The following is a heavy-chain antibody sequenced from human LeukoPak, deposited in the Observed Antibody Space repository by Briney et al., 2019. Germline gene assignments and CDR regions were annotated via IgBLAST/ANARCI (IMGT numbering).Heavy chain of an antibody. V-gene: IGHV3-30*18. J-gene: IGHJ1*01. CDR2: ISYDGSNK. CDR3: AKAIYSGSYYGLYFQH. CDR1: GFTFSTYG. Sequence: PGGSLRLSCAASGFTFSTYGMHWVRQAPGKGLEWVAVISYDGSNKYYADSVKGRFTISRDNSKNPLYLQMNSLRAEDTAVYYCAKAIYSGSYYGLYFQHWGQGTLVTVSS. D-gene: IGHD1-26*01.